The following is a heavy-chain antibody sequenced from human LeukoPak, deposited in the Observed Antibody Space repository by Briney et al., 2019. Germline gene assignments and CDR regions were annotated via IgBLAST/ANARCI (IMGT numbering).Heavy chain of an antibody. V-gene: IGHV3-9*01. J-gene: IGHJ3*02. D-gene: IGHD5-24*01. CDR2: SWNSGRI. CDR3: AKGTMATTVDAFDI. Sequence: SWNSGRIGYADSVKGRFTISRDNAKNSLYLQMNSLRAEDTALYYCAKGTMATTVDAFDIWGQGTMVTVSS.